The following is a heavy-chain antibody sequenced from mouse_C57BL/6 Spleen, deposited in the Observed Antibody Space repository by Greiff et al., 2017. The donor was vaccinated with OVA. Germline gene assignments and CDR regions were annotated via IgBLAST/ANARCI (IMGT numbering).Heavy chain of an antibody. D-gene: IGHD4-1*01. Sequence: EVQLVESGGGLVKPGGSLKLSCAASGFTFSSYAMSWVRQTPEKRLEWVATISDGGSYTYYPDNVKGRFTISRDNAKNNLYLQMSHLKSEDTAMYYCARRTGKDYAMDYWGQGTSVTVSS. CDR1: GFTFSSYA. CDR3: ARRTGKDYAMDY. J-gene: IGHJ4*01. CDR2: ISDGGSYT. V-gene: IGHV5-4*01.